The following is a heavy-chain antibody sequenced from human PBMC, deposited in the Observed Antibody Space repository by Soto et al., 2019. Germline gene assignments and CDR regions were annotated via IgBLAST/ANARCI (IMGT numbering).Heavy chain of an antibody. V-gene: IGHV4-30-4*01. CDR1: GGSISSGDYY. CDR2: IYYSGST. Sequence: QVQLQESGPGLVKPSQTLSLTCTVSGGSISSGDYYWSWIRQPPGKGLEWIGYIYYSGSTYYNPSLKSRVTISVDTSKNQFSLKLSSVTAADTAVYYCARFRRWLHREGEYFQHWGQGTLVTVSS. CDR3: ARFRRWLHREGEYFQH. J-gene: IGHJ1*01. D-gene: IGHD5-12*01.